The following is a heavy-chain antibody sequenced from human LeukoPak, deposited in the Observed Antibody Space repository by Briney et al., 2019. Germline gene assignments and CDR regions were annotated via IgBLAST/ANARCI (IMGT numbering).Heavy chain of an antibody. V-gene: IGHV3-30-3*01. Sequence: GGSLRLSCAASGFTFSGYAIHWVRQAPGKGLEWVAVISHDGYNKYYADSVKGRFTISRDNSKNTLFLQMDSLRAEDTALYYCARDLTFGSGSYFDYWGQGTLVTASS. CDR2: ISHDGYNK. CDR1: GFTFSGYA. D-gene: IGHD3-10*01. CDR3: ARDLTFGSGSYFDY. J-gene: IGHJ4*02.